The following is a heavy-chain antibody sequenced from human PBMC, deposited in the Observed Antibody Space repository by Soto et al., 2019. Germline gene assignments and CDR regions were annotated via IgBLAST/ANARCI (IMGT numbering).Heavy chain of an antibody. J-gene: IGHJ3*02. CDR3: PTPGLLGPGTLVDAFDI. CDR2: TYYRSKWYN. CDR1: GDSVSSNSAA. V-gene: IGHV6-1*01. D-gene: IGHD3-10*01. Sequence: SQTLSLTCAISGDSVSSNSAAWNWIRQSPSRGLEWLGRTYYRSKWYNDYAVSVKSRITINPDTSKNQFSLQLNSVTPEDAAVYSCPTPGLLGPGTLVDAFDIWGQGTMVTVSS.